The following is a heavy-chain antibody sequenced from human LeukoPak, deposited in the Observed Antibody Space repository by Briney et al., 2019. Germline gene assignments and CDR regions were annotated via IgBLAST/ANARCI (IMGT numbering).Heavy chain of an antibody. CDR3: VRDNGAPGAFDI. J-gene: IGHJ3*02. D-gene: IGHD3-10*01. CDR1: GGTFSSYA. Sequence: SVKVSCKASGGTFSSYAISWVRQAPGQGLEWMGRIIPIFGTANYAQKFQGRVAVTTDESTSTAYTELSSLRSEDTAVYYCVRDNGAPGAFDIWGQGTTVTVSS. CDR2: IIPIFGTA. V-gene: IGHV1-69*05.